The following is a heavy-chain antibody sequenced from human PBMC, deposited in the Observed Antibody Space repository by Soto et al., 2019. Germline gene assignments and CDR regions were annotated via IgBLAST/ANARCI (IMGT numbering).Heavy chain of an antibody. CDR2: IDYSRTT. CDR3: VRYTTSSRLAHDH. V-gene: IGHV4-39*01. D-gene: IGHD3-16*01. Sequence: QLHLQESGPGLLKPSETLSLTCTVSGGSISSFGYYWGWIRQSPGKGLEWIGSIDYSRTTYHNLSLKSPVTLSVDLSKNQVSLQLTSVTGTDTSVYFCVRYTTSSRLAHDHWGLGPLVTVSS. CDR1: GGSISSFGYY. J-gene: IGHJ4*02.